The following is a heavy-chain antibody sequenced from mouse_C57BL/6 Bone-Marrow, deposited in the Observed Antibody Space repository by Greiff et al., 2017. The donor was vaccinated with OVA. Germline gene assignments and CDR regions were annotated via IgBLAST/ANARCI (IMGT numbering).Heavy chain of an antibody. CDR1: GYTFTSYG. V-gene: IGHV1-81*01. Sequence: VQLQQSGAELARPGASVKLSCKASGYTFTSYGISWVKQRTGQGLEWIGEIYPRSGNTYYNEKFKGKATLTADKSSSTAYMELRSLTSEDSAVYFCARRGNYYGSSYWYFDVWGTGTTVTVSS. J-gene: IGHJ1*03. CDR2: IYPRSGNT. CDR3: ARRGNYYGSSYWYFDV. D-gene: IGHD1-1*01.